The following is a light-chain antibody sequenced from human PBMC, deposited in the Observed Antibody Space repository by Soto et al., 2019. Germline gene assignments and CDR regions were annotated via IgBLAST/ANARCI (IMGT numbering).Light chain of an antibody. CDR3: CSYTTSTTSYV. CDR2: DVF. Sequence: QSVLTQPPSVSGSPGHSVTISCIGTSSDIGTFNFVSWHQQRPGKAPRLIIYDVFQRPSGVPDRFSASKSGNTASLSISGLQAEDEGDYYCCSYTTSTTSYVFGTGTKVTVL. J-gene: IGLJ1*01. V-gene: IGLV2-11*01. CDR1: SSDIGTFNF.